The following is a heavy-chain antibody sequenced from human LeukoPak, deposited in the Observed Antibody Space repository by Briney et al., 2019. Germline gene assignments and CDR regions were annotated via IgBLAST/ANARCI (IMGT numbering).Heavy chain of an antibody. J-gene: IGHJ3*02. CDR3: ARDGAFDI. CDR1: GFTFSSYA. Sequence: GGSLRLSCAASGFTFSSYAMTWVRQAPGKGLEWVSSISDSGGSTYYADSVKGRFTISRDNSKNTLYLQMNSLRAEDTAVFYCARDGAFDIWGQGTMVTVSS. CDR2: ISDSGGST. V-gene: IGHV3-23*01.